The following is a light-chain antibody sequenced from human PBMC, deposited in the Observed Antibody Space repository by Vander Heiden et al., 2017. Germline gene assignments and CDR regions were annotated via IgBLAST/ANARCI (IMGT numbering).Light chain of an antibody. J-gene: IGKJ2*01. CDR1: QSVLYSSNNKNY. CDR2: WAS. CDR3: QQYYSTPYT. V-gene: IGKV4-1*01. Sequence: IVMTQSPASLAVSLGVRATINCKSSQSVLYSSNNKNYLAWYQQKPGQPPKLLIYWASTRESGVPDRFSGSGSGTDFTLTISSLQAEDVAVYYCQQYYSTPYTFGQGTKLEIK.